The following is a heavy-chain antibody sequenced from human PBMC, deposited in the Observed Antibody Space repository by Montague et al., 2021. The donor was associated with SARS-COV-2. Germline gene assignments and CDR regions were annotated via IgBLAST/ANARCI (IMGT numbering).Heavy chain of an antibody. J-gene: IGHJ4*02. CDR1: GGSISNYY. CDR3: ARVQRGYYYGLGVSAHFDY. Sequence: SETLSLTCTVSGGSISNYYWSWIRQPPGKGLEWIGYIYYSGSTNYNPSLKSRVTISVDTSKSQFSLKLSSVTAADTAVYYRARVQRGYYYGLGVSAHFDYWAQGTLVTSPQ. CDR2: IYYSGST. D-gene: IGHD3-10*01. V-gene: IGHV4-59*01.